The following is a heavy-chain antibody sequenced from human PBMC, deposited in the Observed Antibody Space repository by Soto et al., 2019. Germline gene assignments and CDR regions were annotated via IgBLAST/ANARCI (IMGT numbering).Heavy chain of an antibody. D-gene: IGHD3-10*01. CDR3: ASEVPGGSGSYSPYYYGMDV. J-gene: IGHJ6*02. CDR1: GFTVSSNY. Sequence: VQLVETGGGLIQPGGSLRLSCAASGFTVSSNYMSWVRQAPGKGLEWVSVIYSGGSTYYADSVKGRFTISRDNSKNTLYLQMNSLRAEDTAVYYCASEVPGGSGSYSPYYYGMDVWGQGTTVTVSS. CDR2: IYSGGST. V-gene: IGHV3-53*02.